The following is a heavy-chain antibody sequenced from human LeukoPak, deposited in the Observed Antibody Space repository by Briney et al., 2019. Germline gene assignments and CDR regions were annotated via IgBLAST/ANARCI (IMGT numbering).Heavy chain of an antibody. Sequence: GGSLRLSCAASGFNFSTYWMHWVRQAPGKGLVWVSHINSDGRNTTYADSVTGRFTISRDNAKNTLYLQMNSLRAEDTAVYYCARVLAQQQGYWGQGTLVTVSS. D-gene: IGHD6-13*01. CDR1: GFNFSTYW. CDR2: INSDGRNT. V-gene: IGHV3-74*01. J-gene: IGHJ4*02. CDR3: ARVLAQQQGY.